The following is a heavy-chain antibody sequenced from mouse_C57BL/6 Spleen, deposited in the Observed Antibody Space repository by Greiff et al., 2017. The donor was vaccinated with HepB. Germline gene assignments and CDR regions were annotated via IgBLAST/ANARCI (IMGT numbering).Heavy chain of an antibody. V-gene: IGHV6-3*01. CDR3: TGIYYYGSSHFDY. J-gene: IGHJ2*01. D-gene: IGHD1-1*01. CDR2: IRLKSDNYAT. CDR1: GFTFSNYW. Sequence: EVQGVESGGGLVQPGGSMKLSCVASGFTFSNYWMNWVRQSPEKGLEWVAQIRLKSDNYATHYAESVKGRFTISRDDSKSSVYLQMNNLRAEDTGIYYCTGIYYYGSSHFDYWGQGTTLTVSS.